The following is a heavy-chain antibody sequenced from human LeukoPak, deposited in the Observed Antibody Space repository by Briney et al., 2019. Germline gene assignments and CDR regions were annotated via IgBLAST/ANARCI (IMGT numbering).Heavy chain of an antibody. V-gene: IGHV4-59*08. Sequence: SETQSLTCTVSGGSISSYYWSWIRQPPGKGLEWIGYIYYSGSTNYNPSLKSRVTISVDTSKNQFSLKLSSVTAADTAVYYCARRRDYYDSSGYSLTEYNWFDPWGQGTLVTVSS. CDR1: GGSISSYY. D-gene: IGHD3-22*01. J-gene: IGHJ5*02. CDR2: IYYSGST. CDR3: ARRRDYYDSSGYSLTEYNWFDP.